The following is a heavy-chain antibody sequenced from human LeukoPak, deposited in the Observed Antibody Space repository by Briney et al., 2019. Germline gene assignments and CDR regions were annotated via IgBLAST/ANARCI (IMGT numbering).Heavy chain of an antibody. CDR3: AKDIRAAAPYGPMDY. CDR2: IKQDGSEK. J-gene: IGHJ4*02. CDR1: GFTFSSYW. Sequence: PGGSLRLSCAASGFTFSSYWMSWVRQAPGKGLEWVANIKQDGSEKFYVDSVKGRFTISRDNAKNSLYLQMNSLRAEDMALYYCAKDIRAAAPYGPMDYWGQGTLVTVSS. V-gene: IGHV3-7*03. D-gene: IGHD6-13*01.